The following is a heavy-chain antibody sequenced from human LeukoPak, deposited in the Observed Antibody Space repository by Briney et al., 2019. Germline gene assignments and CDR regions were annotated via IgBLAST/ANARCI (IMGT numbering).Heavy chain of an antibody. D-gene: IGHD2-2*01. V-gene: IGHV3-23*01. J-gene: IGHJ3*01. Sequence: TGGSLRLSCGASGFALKISAINWVRQAPGKGLEWVSSISASGSGTFYADSVKGRFSISRDNSRNMVFLLMNTLRAEDTAIYYCAKVTTDCSSTSCFLPYAFDFWGQGTMVAVSS. CDR2: ISASGSGT. CDR1: GFALKISA. CDR3: AKVTTDCSSTSCFLPYAFDF.